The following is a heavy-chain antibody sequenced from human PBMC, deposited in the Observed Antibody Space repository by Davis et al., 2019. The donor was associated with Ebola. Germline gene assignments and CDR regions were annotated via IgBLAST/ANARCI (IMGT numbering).Heavy chain of an antibody. CDR3: ARHVRGVTTDWFDP. V-gene: IGHV4-30-4*01. J-gene: IGHJ5*02. CDR1: GGSISSSSYY. Sequence: SETLSLTCTVSGGSISSSSYYWSWIRQPPGKGLEWIGYIYYSGSTYYSPSLKSRVTISVDTSKSQFSLKLSSVTAADTAVYYCARHVRGVTTDWFDPWGQGTLVTVSS. D-gene: IGHD3-10*02. CDR2: IYYSGST.